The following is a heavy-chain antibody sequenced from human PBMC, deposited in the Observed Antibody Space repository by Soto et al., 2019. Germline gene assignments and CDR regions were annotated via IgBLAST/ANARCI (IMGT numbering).Heavy chain of an antibody. CDR1: GCTFTSYG. J-gene: IGHJ4*02. CDR2: INAGNGDT. Sequence: ASVKVSCMASGCTFTSYGIGWVRQAPGQGLEWMGWINAGNGDTKSSQKFQGRVTMTRNTSISTAYMELSSLRSEDTAVYYCARTLYGDNVDYWGQGTLVTVSS. D-gene: IGHD4-17*01. V-gene: IGHV1-18*01. CDR3: ARTLYGDNVDY.